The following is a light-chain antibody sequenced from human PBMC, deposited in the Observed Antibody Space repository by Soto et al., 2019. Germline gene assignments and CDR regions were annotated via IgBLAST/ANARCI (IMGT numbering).Light chain of an antibody. CDR3: QQSYSIPWT. CDR1: QSISSY. V-gene: IGKV1-39*01. J-gene: IGKJ1*01. Sequence: DIHLTQSPSFLSASLGDRVTITLRASQSISSYLKWYQQKPGKAPKLLIYAASSLQSGVPSRFSGSGSGTDFTLTISSLQPEDFATYYCQQSYSIPWTFGQGTKVDI. CDR2: AAS.